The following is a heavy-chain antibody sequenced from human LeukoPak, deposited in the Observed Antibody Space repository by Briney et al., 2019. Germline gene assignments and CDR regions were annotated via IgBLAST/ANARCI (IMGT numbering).Heavy chain of an antibody. J-gene: IGHJ4*02. CDR1: GGSFSCYY. D-gene: IGHD2-8*01. CDR2: INHSGST. V-gene: IGHV4-34*01. Sequence: SETVSLTCAVYGGSFSCYYWSWIRQPPGEGLEWIGEINHSGSTNYNPSLKSRVTISVDTSKNQFSLKLSSVTAADTAVYYCARAGIVLMVYAIAAYNYFDYWGQGTLVTVSS. CDR3: ARAGIVLMVYAIAAYNYFDY.